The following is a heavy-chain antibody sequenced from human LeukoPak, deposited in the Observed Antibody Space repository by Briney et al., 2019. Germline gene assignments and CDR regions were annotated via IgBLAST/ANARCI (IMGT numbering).Heavy chain of an antibody. CDR2: IYQRDNT. V-gene: IGHV4-30-2*01. Sequence: SETLSLTCAVSVGSISSGCYSWSWIRQPPGKGLEWIGYIYQRDNTYYNPSRQSRLTISVDKSQNQFSLKLTSVTAPDTAVYYCGRYGIADIWFATWGKGTLV. D-gene: IGHD6-13*01. CDR1: VGSISSGCYS. CDR3: GRYGIADIWFAT. J-gene: IGHJ5*02.